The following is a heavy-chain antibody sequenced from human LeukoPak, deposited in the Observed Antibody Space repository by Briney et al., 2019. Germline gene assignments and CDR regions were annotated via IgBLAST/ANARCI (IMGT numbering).Heavy chain of an antibody. J-gene: IGHJ4*02. Sequence: PGGSLRLSCAVSGFTFSDYYMSWIRQAPGKGLEWVSYISSSGSTIYYADSVKGRFTISRDNAKNSLYLQMNSLRAEDTAVYYCTTDLQQQLVPGRKIDYWGQGTLVTVSS. CDR3: TTDLQQQLVPGRKIDY. CDR1: GFTFSDYY. V-gene: IGHV3-11*01. D-gene: IGHD6-13*01. CDR2: ISSSGSTI.